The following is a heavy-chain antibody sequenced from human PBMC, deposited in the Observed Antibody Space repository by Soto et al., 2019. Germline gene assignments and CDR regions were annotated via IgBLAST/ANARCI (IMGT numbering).Heavy chain of an antibody. Sequence: QVQLVQSGPEVKKPGASVKVSCKASGNTFASHGFSWVRQAPGQGLEWMGWISGFNGQTNYALKFQGRVTLAPDTATSTAYLELRSLRSDDTAVYFCARVDPRGVAVVREDWGQGKLVTVSS. CDR1: GNTFASHG. D-gene: IGHD3-10*01. CDR3: ARVDPRGVAVVRED. J-gene: IGHJ4*02. CDR2: ISGFNGQT. V-gene: IGHV1-18*01.